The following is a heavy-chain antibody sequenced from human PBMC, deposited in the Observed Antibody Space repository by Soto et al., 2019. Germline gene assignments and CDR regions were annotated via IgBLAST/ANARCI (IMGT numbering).Heavy chain of an antibody. V-gene: IGHV4-59*01. J-gene: IGHJ5*02. D-gene: IGHD3-10*01. CDR2: IYYSGST. CDR1: GGSISSYY. CDR3: ARDGDYGSGSYYNNWFDP. Sequence: ASETLSLTCTVSGGSISSYYWSWIRQPPGKGLEWIGYIYYSGSTNYNPSLKSRVTISVDTSKNQFSLKLSSVTAADTAVYYCARDGDYGSGSYYNNWFDPWGQGTLVTVSS.